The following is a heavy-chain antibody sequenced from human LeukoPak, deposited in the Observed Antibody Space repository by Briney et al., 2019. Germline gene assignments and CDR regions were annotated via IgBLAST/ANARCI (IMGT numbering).Heavy chain of an antibody. CDR3: ARVGEYFDWFEEDY. D-gene: IGHD3-9*01. Sequence: ASVKVSCKASGYTFTSYDINWVRQATGQGLEWMGWMNPNSGNTAYAQKFQGRVTMTRNTSISTGYMELSSLRSEDTAVYYCARVGEYFDWFEEDYWGQGTLVTVSS. CDR2: MNPNSGNT. J-gene: IGHJ4*02. CDR1: GYTFTSYD. V-gene: IGHV1-8*01.